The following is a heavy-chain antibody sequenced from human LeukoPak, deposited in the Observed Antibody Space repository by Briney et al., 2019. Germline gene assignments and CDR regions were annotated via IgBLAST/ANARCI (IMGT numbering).Heavy chain of an antibody. D-gene: IGHD2-21*02. CDR1: GGSISSYY. CDR3: ARDWVLAYCGGDCYKYYGMDV. V-gene: IGHV4-59*01. Sequence: SETLSLTCTVSGGSISSYYWSWIRQPPGKGLEWIGYIYYSGSTNYNPFLKSRVTISVDTSKNQFSLKLSSVTAADTAVYYCARDWVLAYCGGDCYKYYGMDVWGQGTTVTVSS. J-gene: IGHJ6*02. CDR2: IYYSGST.